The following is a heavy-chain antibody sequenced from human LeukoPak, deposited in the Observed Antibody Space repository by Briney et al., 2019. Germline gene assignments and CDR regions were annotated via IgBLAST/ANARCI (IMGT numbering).Heavy chain of an antibody. CDR1: GGSISSGGYY. D-gene: IGHD5-24*01. CDR2: IYHSGST. J-gene: IGHJ4*02. CDR3: ARVFGDGDSNYFDY. Sequence: SETLSLTCTVSGGSISSGGYYWSWIRQPPGKGLEWIGYIYHSGSTYYNPSLKSRVTISVDRSKNQFSLKLSSVTAADTAVYYCARVFGDGDSNYFDYWGQGTLVTVSS. V-gene: IGHV4-30-2*01.